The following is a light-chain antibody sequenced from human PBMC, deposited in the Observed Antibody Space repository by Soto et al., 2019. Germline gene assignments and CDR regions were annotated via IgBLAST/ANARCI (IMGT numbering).Light chain of an antibody. CDR1: QSVNSN. V-gene: IGKV3-15*01. CDR3: QQYNSWPRT. J-gene: IGKJ1*01. Sequence: IVMTQSPATLSVSPGERATLSCRASQSVNSNFAWYQQKPGQAPRLLIYGASTRASDIPVRFSGSGSGTEFTLTISSLQSEDFAVYYCQQYNSWPRTFGQGTKVEIK. CDR2: GAS.